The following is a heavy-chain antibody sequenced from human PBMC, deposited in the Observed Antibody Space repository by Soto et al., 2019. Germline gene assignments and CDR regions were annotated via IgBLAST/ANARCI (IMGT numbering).Heavy chain of an antibody. J-gene: IGHJ4*02. D-gene: IGHD3-16*01. Sequence: QVPLVQSGAEVKKPGASVKVSCKASGYTFNSYYIHWVRQAPGQGLEWMGWINPNSDVTGYAQSFQGRVTMTRDMSMTTAYMDLTRLRSDDTAVYYCVRVGLNRNYDFDFWGQGTLSTVSS. CDR1: GYTFNSYY. V-gene: IGHV1-2*02. CDR2: INPNSDVT. CDR3: VRVGLNRNYDFDF.